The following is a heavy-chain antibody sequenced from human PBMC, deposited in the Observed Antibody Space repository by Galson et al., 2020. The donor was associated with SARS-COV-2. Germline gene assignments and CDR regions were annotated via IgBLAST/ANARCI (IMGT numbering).Heavy chain of an antibody. D-gene: IGHD6-13*01. J-gene: IGHJ4*02. Sequence: GEPLTLSCEASGFTFSSYAMIWVRQAPGKGLEWVSGIRGSGDATYYGDSVRGRFTISRDTSKNTVSLQMNSLRVEDTAVYYCAKGSTSWHSPDDHFDYWGQGALVTVSS. CDR3: AKGSTSWHSPDDHFDY. V-gene: IGHV3-23*01. CDR1: GFTFSSYA. CDR2: IRGSGDAT.